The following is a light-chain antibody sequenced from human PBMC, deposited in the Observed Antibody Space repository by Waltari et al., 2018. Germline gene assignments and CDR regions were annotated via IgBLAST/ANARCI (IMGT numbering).Light chain of an antibody. CDR2: DVH. CDR3: CSYAGGFTYV. CDR1: SSDVGGYTF. J-gene: IGLJ1*01. Sequence: QSALTQPRSVSGSPGQSVTISCTGTSSDVGGYTFVSWYQQHPGKVPKLLIYDVHKRPSGVPDRLSGSKSGNTASLTISGLQADDEADYYCCSYAGGFTYVFGTGTKVTVL. V-gene: IGLV2-11*01.